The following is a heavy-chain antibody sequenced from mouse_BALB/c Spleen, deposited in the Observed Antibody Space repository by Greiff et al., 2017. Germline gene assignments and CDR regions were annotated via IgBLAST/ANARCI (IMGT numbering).Heavy chain of an antibody. CDR3: ARDLLYYGSSYYYAMDY. Sequence: VMLVESGPGLVAPSQSLSITCTVSGFSLTSYGVHWVRQPPGKGLEWLGVIWAGGSTNYNSALMSRLSISKDHSKSQVFLKMNSLQTDDTAMYYCARDLLYYGSSYYYAMDYWGQGTSVTVSS. V-gene: IGHV2-9*02. J-gene: IGHJ4*01. CDR1: GFSLTSYG. D-gene: IGHD1-1*01. CDR2: IWAGGST.